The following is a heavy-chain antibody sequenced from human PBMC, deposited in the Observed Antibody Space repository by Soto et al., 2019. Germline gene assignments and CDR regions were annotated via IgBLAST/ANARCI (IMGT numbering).Heavy chain of an antibody. V-gene: IGHV2-5*02. J-gene: IGHJ3*02. CDR1: GFSLSTSGVG. Sequence: QITLKESGPTLVKPPQTLTLTCTFSGFSLSTSGVGVGWIRQPPGKALEWLALIYWDDDKRYSPSLKGRFTITKDTSKNQVVLTMTNMDTVDTATYYCAHRREVTVTVTDDPASDFDIWGQGTMVTVSS. D-gene: IGHD4-17*01. CDR3: AHRREVTVTVTDDPASDFDI. CDR2: IYWDDDK.